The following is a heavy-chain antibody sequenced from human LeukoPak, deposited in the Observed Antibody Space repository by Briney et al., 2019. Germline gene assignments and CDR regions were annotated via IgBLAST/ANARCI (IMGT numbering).Heavy chain of an antibody. Sequence: PSETLSLTCTVSGGSISSGDYYWSWIRQPPGKGLEWIGYIYYSGSTYYNPSLKSRVTISVDTSKNQFSLKLSSVTAADTAVYYCARESENYDSSGYYLDYWGQGTLVTVSS. J-gene: IGHJ4*02. CDR2: IYYSGST. D-gene: IGHD3-22*01. CDR1: GGSISSGDYY. V-gene: IGHV4-30-4*01. CDR3: ARESENYDSSGYYLDY.